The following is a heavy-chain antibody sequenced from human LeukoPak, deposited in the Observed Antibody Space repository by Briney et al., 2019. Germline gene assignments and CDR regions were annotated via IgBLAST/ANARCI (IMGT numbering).Heavy chain of an antibody. CDR1: GYTFTGYY. CDR2: INPNSGGT. Sequence: ASVKVSCKASGYTFTGYYMHWVRQAPGQGLQWMGWINPNSGGTNYAQKFQGRVTMTRDTSISTAYMELSRLRSDDTAVYYCAGDYDSSGYYVHWGQGTLVTVSS. V-gene: IGHV1-2*02. J-gene: IGHJ4*02. D-gene: IGHD3-22*01. CDR3: AGDYDSSGYYVH.